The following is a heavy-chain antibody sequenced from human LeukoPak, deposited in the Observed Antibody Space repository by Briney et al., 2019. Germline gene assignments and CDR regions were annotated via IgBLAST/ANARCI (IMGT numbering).Heavy chain of an antibody. CDR2: IIPIFGTA. J-gene: IGHJ4*02. CDR3: ARESRYDFWSGYYPDY. Sequence: GASVKVSCKASGYTFTSYGISWVRQAPGQGLEWMGGIIPIFGTANYAQKFQGRVTITADESTSTAYMELSSLRSEDTAVYYCARESRYDFWSGYYPDYWGQGTLVTVSS. CDR1: GYTFTSYG. D-gene: IGHD3-3*01. V-gene: IGHV1-69*13.